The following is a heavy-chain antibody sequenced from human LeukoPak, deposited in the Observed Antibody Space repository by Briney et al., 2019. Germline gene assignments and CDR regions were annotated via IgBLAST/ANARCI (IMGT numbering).Heavy chain of an antibody. J-gene: IGHJ4*02. V-gene: IGHV1-18*01. CDR3: ARNTRKYSGYDYAY. CDR2: ISAYNGNT. CDR1: GYTFTSYG. D-gene: IGHD5-12*01. Sequence: ASVKVSCKASGYTFTSYGISWVRQAPGQGREWMGRISAYNGNTNYAQKLQGRVTMTTDTSTSTAYMELRSLRSDDTAVYYCARNTRKYSGYDYAYWGQGTLVTVSS.